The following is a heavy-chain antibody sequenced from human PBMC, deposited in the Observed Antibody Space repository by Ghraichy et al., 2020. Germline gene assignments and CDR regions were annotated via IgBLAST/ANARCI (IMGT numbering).Heavy chain of an antibody. CDR2: IKSDGSTT. V-gene: IGHV3-74*01. D-gene: IGHD2-21*01. CDR3: ARDVFCGDTNCFTGSWFDA. CDR1: GFTFNNYW. Sequence: GGSLRLSCAASGFTFNNYWMHWVRQAPGKGLVWVSSIKSDGSTTDYADSVKGRFTISRDNAKNTLYLQMNSMRVEDTAVYYCARDVFCGDTNCFTGSWFDAWGQGPPVTVSS. J-gene: IGHJ5*02.